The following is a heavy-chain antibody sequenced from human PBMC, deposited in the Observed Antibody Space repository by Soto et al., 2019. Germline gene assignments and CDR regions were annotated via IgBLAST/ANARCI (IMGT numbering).Heavy chain of an antibody. J-gene: IGHJ4*02. CDR3: TTEFRVGGIDDY. CDR2: IKSKTDGATT. V-gene: IGHV3-15*01. Sequence: EVQLVESGGKLVKPGGSLRLSCAASGFTFSNAWMSWVRQGPGKGLEWVGRIKSKTDGATTDYAAPVKGRFTISRDDSKNTLYLQMNSLKTEDTAVYYCTTEFRVGGIDDYWGQGTLVTVSS. D-gene: IGHD1-26*01. CDR1: GFTFSNAW.